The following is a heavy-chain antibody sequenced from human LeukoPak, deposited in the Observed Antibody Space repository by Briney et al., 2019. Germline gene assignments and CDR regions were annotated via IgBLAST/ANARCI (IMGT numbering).Heavy chain of an antibody. CDR2: ISSSSIYK. D-gene: IGHD6-19*01. J-gene: IGHJ4*02. CDR1: GFTFSSYS. Sequence: GGSLRLSCAASGFTFSSYSMNWVRQAPGKGLEWVSSISSSSIYKYYADSVKGRFTISRDNAKKSLYLQMNSLRAEDTAVYYCARDLVAVAGTFDYWGQGTLVTVSS. CDR3: ARDLVAVAGTFDY. V-gene: IGHV3-21*01.